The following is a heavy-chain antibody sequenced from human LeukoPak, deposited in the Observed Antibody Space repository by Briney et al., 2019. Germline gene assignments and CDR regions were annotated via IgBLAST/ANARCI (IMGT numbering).Heavy chain of an antibody. CDR1: GGSISSSNW. D-gene: IGHD6-13*01. J-gene: IGHJ4*02. CDR2: IYHSGST. V-gene: IGHV4-4*02. CDR3: ARAGAAAGLDY. Sequence: PSETLSLTCAVCGGSISSSNWWSWVRPPPGKGLEWIGEIYHSGSTNYNPSLKRRVTISVDKSKNQFSLKLSSVTAADTAVYYCARAGAAAGLDYWGQGTLVTVSS.